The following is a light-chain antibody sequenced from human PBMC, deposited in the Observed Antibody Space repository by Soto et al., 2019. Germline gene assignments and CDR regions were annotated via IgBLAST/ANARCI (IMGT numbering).Light chain of an antibody. Sequence: DIQMTQSPASRSASVGDRVTITCRASQSISSYLNWYQQKPGKAPKLLIYAASSLQSGVPSRFSGSGSGTDFTLTISSLQPEDFATYYCQQSYSTPPITIGQGTRLEIK. CDR1: QSISSY. J-gene: IGKJ5*01. CDR3: QQSYSTPPIT. CDR2: AAS. V-gene: IGKV1-39*01.